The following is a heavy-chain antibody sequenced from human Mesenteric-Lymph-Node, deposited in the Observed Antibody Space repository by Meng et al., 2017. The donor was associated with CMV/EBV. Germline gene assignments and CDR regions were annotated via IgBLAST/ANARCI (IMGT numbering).Heavy chain of an antibody. CDR3: ARDRWELRKLLDY. CDR1: GYTFTGYY. V-gene: IGHV1-2*02. CDR2: INPNSGGT. Sequence: ASVKVSCKASGYTFTGYYLYWVRQAPGQGLEWMGWINPNSGGTNYAQKFQGRVTMTRDTSISTAYMELSGLRSDDTAVYYCARDRWELRKLLDYWGQGTLVTVSS. J-gene: IGHJ4*02. D-gene: IGHD1-26*01.